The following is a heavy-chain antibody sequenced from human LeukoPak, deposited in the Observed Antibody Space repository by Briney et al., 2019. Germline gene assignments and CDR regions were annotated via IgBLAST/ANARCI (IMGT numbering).Heavy chain of an antibody. V-gene: IGHV1-18*01. CDR1: GYTFTSYG. D-gene: IGHD1-1*01. Sequence: GASVKVSCKASGYTFTSYGISWVRQAPGQGLEWMGWISAYNGNTNYAQKLQGRVTMTTDTSTSTAYMELRSLRSDDTAVYFCARGPSLHSNWVGGRWFDPWGQGTRVIVSS. J-gene: IGHJ5*02. CDR2: ISAYNGNT. CDR3: ARGPSLHSNWVGGRWFDP.